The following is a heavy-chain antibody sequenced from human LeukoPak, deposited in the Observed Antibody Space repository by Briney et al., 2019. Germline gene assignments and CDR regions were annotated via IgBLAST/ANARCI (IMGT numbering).Heavy chain of an antibody. CDR3: AREHYYDSSGMSR. Sequence: GGSLRLSCAASGFTFSSYSMNWVRQAPGKGLEWVPYISSSSSTIYYADSVKGRFTISRDNAKNSLYLQMNSLRAEDTAVYYCAREHYYDSSGMSRWGQGTLVTVSS. CDR1: GFTFSSYS. CDR2: ISSSSSTI. J-gene: IGHJ4*02. D-gene: IGHD3-22*01. V-gene: IGHV3-48*01.